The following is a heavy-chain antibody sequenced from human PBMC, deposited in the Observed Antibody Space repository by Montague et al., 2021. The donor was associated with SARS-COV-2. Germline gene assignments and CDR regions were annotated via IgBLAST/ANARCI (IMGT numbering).Heavy chain of an antibody. V-gene: IGHV3-33*01. J-gene: IGHJ4*02. CDR1: GFTFSSYG. Sequence: SLRLSCAASGFTFSSYGMHWVRQAPGKGLEWVAVIWCDGSNKYYADSVKGRFTISKDNSKNTLYLQMNSLRAEDTAVYYCARDARGWGAYYFDYWGQGTLVTVSS. CDR3: ARDARGWGAYYFDY. CDR2: IWCDGSNK. D-gene: IGHD6-19*01.